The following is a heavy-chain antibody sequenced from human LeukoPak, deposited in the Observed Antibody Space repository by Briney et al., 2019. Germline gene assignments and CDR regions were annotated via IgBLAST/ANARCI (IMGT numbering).Heavy chain of an antibody. D-gene: IGHD5-18*01. J-gene: IGHJ4*02. Sequence: PGGSLRLSCAASGFTFSSYHMNWVRQAPGKGLEWVSSIGSSSSYIYYADSMTGRFTISRDNAKNSLYLQMNSLRAEDTAMYYCARRATTERGHSYGLDYWGQGTLVTVSS. V-gene: IGHV3-21*01. CDR2: IGSSSSYI. CDR1: GFTFSSYH. CDR3: ARRATTERGHSYGLDY.